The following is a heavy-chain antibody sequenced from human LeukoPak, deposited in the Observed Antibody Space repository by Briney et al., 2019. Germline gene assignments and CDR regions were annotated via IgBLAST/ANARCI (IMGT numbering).Heavy chain of an antibody. CDR2: ISCSSSYI. CDR3: ARDFVVVTAPVDV. D-gene: IGHD2-21*02. CDR1: GFTFSSYS. J-gene: IGHJ6*02. V-gene: IGHV3-21*01. Sequence: GGSLRLSCAASGFTFSSYSMNWVRQAPGKGLEWVSSISCSSSYIYYADSVKGRFTISRDNAKNSLYLQMNSLRAEDTAVYHCARDFVVVTAPVDVWGQGTTVTVSS.